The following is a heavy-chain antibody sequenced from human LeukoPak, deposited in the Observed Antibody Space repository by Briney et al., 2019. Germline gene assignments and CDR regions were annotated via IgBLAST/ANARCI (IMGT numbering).Heavy chain of an antibody. J-gene: IGHJ3*02. CDR3: ATNEDIVVVGPLAFDI. V-gene: IGHV1-2*02. CDR2: INPNSGGT. D-gene: IGHD2-2*01. Sequence: ASVKVSCKASGYTFTGYYMHWVRQAPGQGLEWMGWINPNSGGTNYPQKFQGRVTMTRDTSISTAYMELSRLRSDDTAVYYCATNEDIVVVGPLAFDIWGQGTMVTVSS. CDR1: GYTFTGYY.